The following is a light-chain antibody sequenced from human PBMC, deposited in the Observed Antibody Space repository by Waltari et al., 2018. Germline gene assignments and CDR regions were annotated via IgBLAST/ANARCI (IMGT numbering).Light chain of an antibody. CDR1: QSVLYSSNNKNY. V-gene: IGKV4-1*01. CDR2: WAS. CDR3: QKYYSTLVT. Sequence: DIVMTQSPDSLAVSLGARATINCKSSQSVLYSSNNKNYLAWYQQKPGQPPKLLIYWASTRESGVHDRFSGSGSGTDFTLTISSLQAEDVAVYYCQKYYSTLVTFGPGTKVDIK. J-gene: IGKJ3*01.